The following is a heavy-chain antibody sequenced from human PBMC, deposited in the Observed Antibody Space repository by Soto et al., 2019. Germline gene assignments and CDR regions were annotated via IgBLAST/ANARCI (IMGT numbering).Heavy chain of an antibody. CDR2: INHVGGT. Sequence: PSETLSLTCAVYGGFLSESYWSWIRQPPGKGLEWIGEINHVGGTNYNPSLKSRVTMSVDTSQNQFSLRLISVTAADTAMYFCVRIRYQLPSSVLWLDPWGQGTPVTVSS. J-gene: IGHJ5*02. V-gene: IGHV4-34*01. CDR3: VRIRYQLPSSVLWLDP. CDR1: GGFLSESY. D-gene: IGHD3-16*01.